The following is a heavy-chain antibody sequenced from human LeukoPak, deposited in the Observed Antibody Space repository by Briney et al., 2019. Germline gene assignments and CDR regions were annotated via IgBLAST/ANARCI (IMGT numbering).Heavy chain of an antibody. CDR3: ARETSIAARPGAFDI. CDR1: GGSISSYY. D-gene: IGHD6-6*01. CDR2: IYYSGST. Sequence: SETLSLTCTVSGGSISSYYWGWIRQPPGKGLEWIGYIYYSGSTNYNPSLKSRVTISVDTSKNQFSLKLSSVTAEDTAVYYCARETSIAARPGAFDIWGQGTMVTVSS. J-gene: IGHJ3*02. V-gene: IGHV4-59*01.